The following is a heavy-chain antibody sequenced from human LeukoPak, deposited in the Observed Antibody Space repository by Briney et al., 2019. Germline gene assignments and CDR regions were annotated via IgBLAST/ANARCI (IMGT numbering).Heavy chain of an antibody. CDR2: IYYSGST. D-gene: IGHD1-26*01. J-gene: IGHJ4*02. CDR3: ARLSIVGATNFDY. V-gene: IGHV4-59*08. Sequence: PSETLSLTCTVSGXSITSYYWSWIRQPPGKGLEWIGYIYYSGSTTYKPSLKSRVTISVDTSKNQFSLKLSSVTAADTAVYYCARLSIVGATNFDYWGQGTLVTVSS. CDR1: GXSITSYY.